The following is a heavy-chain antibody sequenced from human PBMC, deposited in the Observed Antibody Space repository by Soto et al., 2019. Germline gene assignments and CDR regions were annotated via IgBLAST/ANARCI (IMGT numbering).Heavy chain of an antibody. CDR3: ARGLYSSSYQPVDP. J-gene: IGHJ5*02. V-gene: IGHV4-31*03. Sequence: IRSLRCTVSGGCISRGGYCWSWTRQHPGKGLEWIGYIYYSGSTYYNPSLKSRVTISVDTSKNQFSLKLRSVTAADTAVYYCARGLYSSSYQPVDPWGQGTLVTGSS. CDR2: IYYSGST. D-gene: IGHD6-6*01. CDR1: GGCISRGGYC.